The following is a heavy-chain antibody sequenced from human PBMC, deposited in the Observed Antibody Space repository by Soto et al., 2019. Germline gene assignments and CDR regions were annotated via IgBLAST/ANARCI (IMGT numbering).Heavy chain of an antibody. Sequence: QVQLVESGGGVVQPGGSLRLSCTTSGFTFNTYGMLWVRQAPGKGLEGVAIMWYDGSNKYYADSVKGRFTISRYNSRNTLYLHMNSMRAEDTALYYCARADCTGAYCYSWPFNYGVDVWGQGTTVTVSS. CDR1: GFTFNTYG. CDR2: MWYDGSNK. D-gene: IGHD2-15*01. CDR3: ARADCTGAYCYSWPFNYGVDV. J-gene: IGHJ6*02. V-gene: IGHV3-33*08.